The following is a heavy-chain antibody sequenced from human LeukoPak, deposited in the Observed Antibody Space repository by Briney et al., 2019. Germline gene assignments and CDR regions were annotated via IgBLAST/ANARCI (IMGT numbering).Heavy chain of an antibody. V-gene: IGHV3-23*01. CDR2: ISGSGGST. J-gene: IGHJ4*02. CDR1: GFTFSSYA. D-gene: IGHD3-10*01. CDR3: AKGDYYGSGGYFDY. Sequence: GGSLRLSCAASGFTFSSYAMSWVRQAPGKGLEWVSAISGSGGSTYYADSVKGRFTISRDDSKNTLYLQMNSLRAEDTAVYYCAKGDYYGSGGYFDYWGQGTLVTVSS.